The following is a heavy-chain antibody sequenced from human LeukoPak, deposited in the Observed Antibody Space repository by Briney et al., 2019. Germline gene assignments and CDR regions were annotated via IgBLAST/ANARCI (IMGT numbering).Heavy chain of an antibody. Sequence: GGSLRLSCAASGFTFSSYGMHWVRQAPGKGPEWVAVISYDGSNKYYADSVKGRFTISRDNSKNTLYLQMNSLRAEDTAVYYCAKADDFWSGYYGYWGQGTLVTVSS. D-gene: IGHD3-3*01. V-gene: IGHV3-30*18. CDR2: ISYDGSNK. CDR1: GFTFSSYG. J-gene: IGHJ4*02. CDR3: AKADDFWSGYYGY.